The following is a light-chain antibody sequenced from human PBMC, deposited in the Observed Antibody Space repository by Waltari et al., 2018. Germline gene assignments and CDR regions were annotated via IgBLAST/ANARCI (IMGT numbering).Light chain of an antibody. Sequence: DIQMTQSPSSLSASVGDRVTITCRASQTISSYLAWYQQKPGKVPKLLIYAASSLERGVPSRFSGSGSWTEFTLTISSLQPEDFATYYCQQHNSHPYSFGQGTKGEIK. V-gene: IGKV1-17*03. CDR2: AAS. J-gene: IGKJ2*03. CDR3: QQHNSHPYS. CDR1: QTISSY.